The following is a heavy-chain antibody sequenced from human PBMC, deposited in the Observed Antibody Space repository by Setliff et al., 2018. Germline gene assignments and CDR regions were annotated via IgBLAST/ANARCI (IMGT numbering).Heavy chain of an antibody. CDR2: INTNTGNP. CDR1: GYTFTSYA. D-gene: IGHD6-13*01. Sequence: ASVKVSCKASGYTFTSYAMNWVRQAPGQGLEWMGWINTNTGNPTYAQGFTGRFVFSLDTSVSTAYLQISSLKAEDTAVYYCPRVRPPRWYYYYYYMDVWGKGTTVTVSS. J-gene: IGHJ6*03. CDR3: PRVRPPRWYYYYYYMDV. V-gene: IGHV7-4-1*02.